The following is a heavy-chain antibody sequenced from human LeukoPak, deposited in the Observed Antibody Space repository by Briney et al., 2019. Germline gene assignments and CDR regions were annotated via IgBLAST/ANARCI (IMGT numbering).Heavy chain of an antibody. CDR3: ARVRRPGYYYYGMDV. CDR1: GFTFSIYA. J-gene: IGHJ6*02. D-gene: IGHD3-16*01. V-gene: IGHV3-30*04. Sequence: GGSLRLSCAASGFTFSIYAMHWVRQAPGKGMEWVAVISYDGRNKYYADSVKGRFTISRDNSKNTLYLQMNSLRAEDTAVYYCARVRRPGYYYYGMDVWGQGTTVTVSS. CDR2: ISYDGRNK.